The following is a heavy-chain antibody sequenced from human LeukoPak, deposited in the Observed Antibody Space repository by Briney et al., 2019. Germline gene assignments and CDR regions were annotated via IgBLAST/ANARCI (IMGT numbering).Heavy chain of an antibody. CDR1: GFTLGDYA. V-gene: IGHV3-49*04. CDR2: IRSKAYDGAT. CDR3: TRGTWSGSH. J-gene: IGHJ4*02. D-gene: IGHD3-3*01. Sequence: GRSLTLSCRASGFTLGDYAMSWVRQAPGKGLEWVGFIRSKAYDGATDYAASVKGRFTISRDDSKSIAYLQMNSLKTEDIAVYYCTRGTWSGSHWGQGTLVIVSS.